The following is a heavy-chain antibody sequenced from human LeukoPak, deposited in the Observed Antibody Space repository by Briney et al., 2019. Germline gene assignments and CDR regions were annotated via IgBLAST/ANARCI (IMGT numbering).Heavy chain of an antibody. CDR1: GGTFSSYA. V-gene: IGHV1-69*05. CDR2: IIPIFGTA. J-gene: IGHJ3*02. Sequence: GASVTVSCKASGGTFSSYAISWVRQAPGQGLEWMGGIIPIFGTANYAQKFQGRVTITTDESTSTAYMELSSLRSEDTAVYYCARVDPYCSSTSCYKAPHSWYAFDIWGQGTMVTVSS. D-gene: IGHD2-2*02. CDR3: ARVDPYCSSTSCYKAPHSWYAFDI.